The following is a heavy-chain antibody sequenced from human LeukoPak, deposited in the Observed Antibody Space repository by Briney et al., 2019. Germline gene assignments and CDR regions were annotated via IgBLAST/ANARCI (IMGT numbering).Heavy chain of an antibody. CDR2: INHSGST. V-gene: IGHV4-34*01. CDR1: GGSINNYY. J-gene: IGHJ4*02. D-gene: IGHD3-22*01. CDR3: ARHPSTYYYDSSGYYHPFDY. Sequence: SETLSLTCTVSGGSINNYYWSWVRQPPGKGLEWIGEINHSGSTNYNPSLKSRVTISVDTSKNQFSLKLSSVTAADTAVYYCARHPSTYYYDSSGYYHPFDYWGQGTLVTVSS.